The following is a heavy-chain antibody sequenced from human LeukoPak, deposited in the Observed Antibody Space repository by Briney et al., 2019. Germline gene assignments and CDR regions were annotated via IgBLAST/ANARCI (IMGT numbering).Heavy chain of an antibody. CDR2: IYYSGST. J-gene: IGHJ6*02. V-gene: IGHV4-59*01. Sequence: SETLSLTCTVSGGSISSYYWSWIRQPPGKGLEWIGYIYYSGSTNYNPSLKSRVTISVDTSKNQFSLKLSSVTAADTAVYYCARDFGDATYYYGMDVWGQGTTVTVSS. CDR1: GGSISSYY. D-gene: IGHD3-3*01. CDR3: ARDFGDATYYYGMDV.